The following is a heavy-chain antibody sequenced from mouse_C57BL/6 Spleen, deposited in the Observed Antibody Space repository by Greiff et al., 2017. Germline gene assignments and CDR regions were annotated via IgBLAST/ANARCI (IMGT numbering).Heavy chain of an antibody. CDR2: ISSGSSTI. CDR1: GFTFSDYG. D-gene: IGHD2-2*01. J-gene: IGHJ1*03. Sequence: EVMLVESGGGLVKPGGSLKLSCAASGFTFSDYGMHWVRQAPEKGLEWVAYISSGSSTIYYADTVKGRFTISRDNAKNTLFLQMTSLRSEDTAMYYCARPVYGYDKGWYFDVWGTGTTVTVSS. CDR3: ARPVYGYDKGWYFDV. V-gene: IGHV5-17*01.